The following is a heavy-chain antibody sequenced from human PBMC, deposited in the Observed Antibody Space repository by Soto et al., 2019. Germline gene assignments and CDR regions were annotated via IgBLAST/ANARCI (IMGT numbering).Heavy chain of an antibody. D-gene: IGHD2-15*01. Sequence: GGSLRLSCAASGFTFSSYSMNWVRQAPGKGLEWVSSISSSSSYIYYADSVKGRFTISRDNAKNSLYLQMNSLRAEDTAVYYCARDPGYCSGGSCSENWFDPWGQGTLVTVSS. J-gene: IGHJ5*02. CDR1: GFTFSSYS. CDR3: ARDPGYCSGGSCSENWFDP. V-gene: IGHV3-21*01. CDR2: ISSSSSYI.